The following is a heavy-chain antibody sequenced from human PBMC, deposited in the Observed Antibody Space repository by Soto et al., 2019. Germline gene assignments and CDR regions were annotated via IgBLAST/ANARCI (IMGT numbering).Heavy chain of an antibody. CDR1: GGSFSKFA. D-gene: IGHD3-10*01. Sequence: QVQLVQSGTEVKTPGSSVKVSCKASGGSFSKFAINWVRQAPGQGLEWMGGIIPTLGTTDYAHKFQGRVTITADEATRTAYMELSGLRSEDTAVYYCARFYGAGSWFFEYWGQGTLVTVSS. J-gene: IGHJ4*02. V-gene: IGHV1-69*01. CDR2: IIPTLGTT. CDR3: ARFYGAGSWFFEY.